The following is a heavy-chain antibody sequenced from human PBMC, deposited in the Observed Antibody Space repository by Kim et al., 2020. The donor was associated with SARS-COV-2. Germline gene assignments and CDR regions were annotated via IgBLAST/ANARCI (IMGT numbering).Heavy chain of an antibody. D-gene: IGHD3-10*01. V-gene: IGHV1-2*04. CDR2: INPNSGGT. J-gene: IGHJ3*02. Sequence: ASVKVSCKASGYTFTGYYMHWVRQAPGQGLEWMGWINPNSGGTNYAQKFQGWVTMTRDTSISTAYMELRRLRSDDTAVYYFASSYSGSYQGDDAFDIWGQGTMVTVSS. CDR1: GYTFTGYY. CDR3: ASSYSGSYQGDDAFDI.